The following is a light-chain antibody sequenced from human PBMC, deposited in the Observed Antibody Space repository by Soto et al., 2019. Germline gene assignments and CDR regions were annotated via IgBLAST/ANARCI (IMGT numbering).Light chain of an antibody. CDR3: CSYTSLSTVV. CDR2: AVS. Sequence: QSVLTQPASVSGSPEQSITISCTGTSSDVGGYNHVSWYQHSPGKAPKLILFAVSDRPSGVSHRFSGSKSGNTASLTISGLQADDGADYYCCSYTSLSTVVFGGGTKLTVL. V-gene: IGLV2-14*01. J-gene: IGLJ2*01. CDR1: SSDVGGYNH.